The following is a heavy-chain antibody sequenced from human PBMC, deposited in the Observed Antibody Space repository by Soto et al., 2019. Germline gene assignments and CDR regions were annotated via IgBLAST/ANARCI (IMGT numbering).Heavy chain of an antibody. V-gene: IGHV1-3*05. J-gene: IGHJ5*02. D-gene: IGHD6-19*01. CDR2: INAGNGNT. Sequence: QVQLVQSGAEEKKPGASVKVSCKASGYTFTSYAMHWVRQAPGQRLEWMGWINAGNGNTKYSQKFQGRVTITRDTSASTAYMELSSLRSEDTAVYYCARPPPHSCDWFDPWGQGTLVTVSS. CDR3: ARPPPHSCDWFDP. CDR1: GYTFTSYA.